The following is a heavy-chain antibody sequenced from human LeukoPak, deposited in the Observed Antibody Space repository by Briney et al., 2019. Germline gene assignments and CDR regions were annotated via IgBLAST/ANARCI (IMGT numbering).Heavy chain of an antibody. CDR2: MNPNSGNT. V-gene: IGHV1-8*01. CDR3: ARGYPYYYDSSGYYISDWFDP. D-gene: IGHD3-22*01. J-gene: IGHJ5*02. CDR1: GYTFTSYD. Sequence: ASVKVSCKASGYTFTSYDINWVRQATGQGLERMGWMNPNSGNTGYAQKFQGRVTMTRNTSISTAYMELSSLRSEDTAVYYCARGYPYYYDSSGYYISDWFDPWGQGTLVTVSS.